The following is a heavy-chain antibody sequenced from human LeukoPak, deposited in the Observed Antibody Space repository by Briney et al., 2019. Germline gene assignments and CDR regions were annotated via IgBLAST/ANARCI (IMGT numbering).Heavy chain of an antibody. CDR3: ARDVYSSRHAFDI. Sequence: SETLSLTCAVYGGAFSGYYWSWIRQPPGKGLEWIGEINHSGSTNYNPSLKSRVTISVDTSKNQFSLKLSSVTAADTAVYYCARDVYSSRHAFDIWGQGTMVTVSS. V-gene: IGHV4-34*01. CDR1: GGAFSGYY. J-gene: IGHJ3*02. D-gene: IGHD6-19*01. CDR2: INHSGST.